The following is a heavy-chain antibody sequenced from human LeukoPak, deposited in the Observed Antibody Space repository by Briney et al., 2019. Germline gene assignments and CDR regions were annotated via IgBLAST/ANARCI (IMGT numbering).Heavy chain of an antibody. Sequence: ASVKVSCKASGYTFTGYYMHWVRQAPGQGLEWMGRINPNSGGTNYAQKFQGRVTMTRDTSISTAYMELSRLRSDDTAVYYCAGGCSSTSCYEYYFDYWGQGTLVTVSS. CDR3: AGGCSSTSCYEYYFDY. CDR2: INPNSGGT. D-gene: IGHD2-2*01. J-gene: IGHJ4*02. V-gene: IGHV1-2*06. CDR1: GYTFTGYY.